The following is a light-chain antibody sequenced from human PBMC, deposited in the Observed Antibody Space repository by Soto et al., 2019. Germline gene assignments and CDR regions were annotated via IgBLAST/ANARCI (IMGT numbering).Light chain of an antibody. V-gene: IGLV2-8*01. CDR3: SSYAGRETGV. CDR2: EVF. J-gene: IGLJ1*01. Sequence: QSALTQPPSASGSPGQSVTISCTGTSNDIGAYNYVSWYQQHPGKAPKLLIYEVFRRPSGVPDRFSGSRSGNTASLTVSGLQPEDEADYYCSSYAGRETGVFGTGTKDTVL. CDR1: SNDIGAYNY.